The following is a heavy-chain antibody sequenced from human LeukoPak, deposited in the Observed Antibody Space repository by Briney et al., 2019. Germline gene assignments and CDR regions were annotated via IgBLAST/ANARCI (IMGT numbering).Heavy chain of an antibody. Sequence: SETLSLTCTVSGGSISSGDYYWSWIRQPPGKGLEWIGYIYYSGSTYYNPSLKSRVTISVDTSKNQFSLKLSSVTAADTAVYYCAGTYYDFTSPFDNWGQGTLVTVSS. D-gene: IGHD3-3*01. CDR2: IYYSGST. J-gene: IGHJ4*02. CDR3: AGTYYDFTSPFDN. V-gene: IGHV4-30-4*08. CDR1: GGSISSGDYY.